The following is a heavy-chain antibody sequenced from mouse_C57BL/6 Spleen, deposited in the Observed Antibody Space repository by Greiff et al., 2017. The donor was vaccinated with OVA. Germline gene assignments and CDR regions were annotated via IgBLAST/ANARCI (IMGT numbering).Heavy chain of an antibody. V-gene: IGHV1-59*01. CDR1: GYTFTSYW. Sequence: QVQLQQPGAELVRPGTSVKLSCKASGYTFTSYWMHWVKQRPGQGLEWIGVIDPSDSYTNYNQKFKGKATLTVDTSSSTAYMQLSSLTSEDSAVYYCARGDGYYSNYEEGAMDYWGQGTSVTVSS. D-gene: IGHD2-5*01. CDR2: IDPSDSYT. J-gene: IGHJ4*01. CDR3: ARGDGYYSNYEEGAMDY.